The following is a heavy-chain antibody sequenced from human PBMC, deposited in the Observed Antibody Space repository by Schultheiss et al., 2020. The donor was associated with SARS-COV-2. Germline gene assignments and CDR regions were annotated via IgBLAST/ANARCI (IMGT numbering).Heavy chain of an antibody. CDR2: INHSGST. J-gene: IGHJ4*02. CDR1: GFTFSSNG. CDR3: ARVSYCSGGSCYPREKGTFDY. V-gene: IGHV4-34*01. D-gene: IGHD2-15*01. Sequence: GSLRLSCAASGFTFSSNGMNWVRQAPGKGLEWIGEINHSGSTNYNPSLKSRVTISVDTSKNQFSLKLSSVTAADTAVYYCARVSYCSGGSCYPREKGTFDYWGQGTLVTVSS.